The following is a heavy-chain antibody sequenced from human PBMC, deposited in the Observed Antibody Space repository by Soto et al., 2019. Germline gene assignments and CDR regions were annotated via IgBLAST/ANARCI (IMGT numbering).Heavy chain of an antibody. CDR2: IKSKTDGGTT. D-gene: IGHD3-22*01. Sequence: GGSMILSWAAAGCPFSNAWRSWVRPAAGEGLEWVGRIKSKTDGGTTDYAAPVKGRFTISGDDSTNTLYLQMNSLKTEDTAVYYCASTVHEYYYGSSSYVRWGQGTLVTVSS. J-gene: IGHJ4*02. CDR1: GCPFSNAW. V-gene: IGHV3-15*07. CDR3: ASTVHEYYYGSSSYVR.